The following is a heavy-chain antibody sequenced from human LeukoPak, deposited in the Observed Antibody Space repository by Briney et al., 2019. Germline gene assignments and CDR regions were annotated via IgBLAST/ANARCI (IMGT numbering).Heavy chain of an antibody. CDR1: GGSISSSSYY. Sequence: SETLSLTCTVSGGSISSSSYYWGWIRQPPGKGLEWIGYIYYSGSTNYNPSLKSRVTISVDTSKNQFSLKLSSVTAADTAVYYCARVGSPSSDYWGQGTLVTVSS. V-gene: IGHV4-61*05. D-gene: IGHD6-6*01. CDR3: ARVGSPSSDY. CDR2: IYYSGST. J-gene: IGHJ4*02.